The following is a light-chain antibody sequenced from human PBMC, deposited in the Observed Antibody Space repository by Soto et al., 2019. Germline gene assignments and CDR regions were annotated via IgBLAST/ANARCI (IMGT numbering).Light chain of an antibody. Sequence: EILMTQSPATLSVSPGASATLSCRASQTVNNNLAWYQQKPGQAPRLLIYHASTRASGIPARFSGSGSGTEFTLTLSSLKSEDFAVYYCQQFDHWPPMFTFGQGTKLEIK. V-gene: IGKV3-15*01. CDR2: HAS. CDR3: QQFDHWPPMFT. J-gene: IGKJ2*01. CDR1: QTVNNN.